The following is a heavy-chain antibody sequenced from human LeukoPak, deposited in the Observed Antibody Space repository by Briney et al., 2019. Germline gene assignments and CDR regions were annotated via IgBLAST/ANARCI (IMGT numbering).Heavy chain of an antibody. J-gene: IGHJ6*02. CDR3: AEAFGGDYYYGMDV. D-gene: IGHD3-10*01. V-gene: IGHV3-30*18. CDR2: ISYDGSNK. Sequence: PGGSLRLSCAASGFTFSSYSMNWVRQAPGKGLEWVAVISYDGSNKYYADSVKGRFTISRDNSKNTLYLQMNSLRAEDAAVFYCAEAFGGDYYYGMDVWGQGTTVTVSS. CDR1: GFTFSSYS.